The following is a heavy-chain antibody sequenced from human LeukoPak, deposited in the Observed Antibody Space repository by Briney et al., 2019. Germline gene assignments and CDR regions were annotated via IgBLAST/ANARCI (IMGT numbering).Heavy chain of an antibody. Sequence: PSETLSLTCAVYGGSFSGNYWGWIRRPPGKGLEWIGSIYYSGSTYYNPSLKSRATISVDTSKSQFSLRLTSVTAADTAVYYCARHVRFLEWLSSYYFDYWGQGTLVTVSS. CDR3: ARHVRFLEWLSSYYFDY. D-gene: IGHD3-3*01. CDR1: GGSFSGNY. V-gene: IGHV4-39*01. CDR2: IYYSGST. J-gene: IGHJ4*02.